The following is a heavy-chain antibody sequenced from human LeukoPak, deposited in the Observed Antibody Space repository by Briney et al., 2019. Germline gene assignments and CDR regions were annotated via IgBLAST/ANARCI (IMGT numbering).Heavy chain of an antibody. CDR2: LYHSGST. J-gene: IGHJ4*02. V-gene: IGHV4-38-2*02. D-gene: IGHD3-16*01. CDR3: ARIHSHAYSSY. CDR1: GYSISSGYY. Sequence: SETLSLTCTVSGYSISSGYYWGWIRQPPGKGLEWIGSLYHSGSTYYSPSLSSRVTMSVDTSKNHFFLKLTSVTAADTAMYHCARIHSHAYSSYWGQGTLVTVSS.